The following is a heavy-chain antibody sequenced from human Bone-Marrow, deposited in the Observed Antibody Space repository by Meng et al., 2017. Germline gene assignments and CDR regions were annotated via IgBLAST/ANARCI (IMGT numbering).Heavy chain of an antibody. CDR1: GFTLSSYE. CDR2: ISGSGGST. Sequence: ESLKISCAASGFTLSSYEMNWVRQAPGKGLEWVSAISGSGGSTYYADSVKGRFTISRDNSKNTLYLQMNSLRAEDTAVYYCAKDNPYGSGSYYPYYFDYWGQGTLVTVSS. D-gene: IGHD3-10*01. CDR3: AKDNPYGSGSYYPYYFDY. J-gene: IGHJ4*02. V-gene: IGHV3-23*01.